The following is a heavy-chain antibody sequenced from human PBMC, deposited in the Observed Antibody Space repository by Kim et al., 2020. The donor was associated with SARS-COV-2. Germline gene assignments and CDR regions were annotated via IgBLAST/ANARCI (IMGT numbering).Heavy chain of an antibody. CDR1: GFTFSSYA. V-gene: IGHV3-30*04. J-gene: IGHJ4*01. D-gene: IGHD3-10*01. CDR2: LSFDGNVK. CDR3: VREGYASGGIGDFDN. Sequence: GGSLRLSCAASGFTFSSYAMSWVRQAPGKGLEWLAVLSFDGNVKYYADAVSDRFTISRDNSMNTLFLDMKRLRVEDTGVYYCVREGYASGGIGDFDNWG.